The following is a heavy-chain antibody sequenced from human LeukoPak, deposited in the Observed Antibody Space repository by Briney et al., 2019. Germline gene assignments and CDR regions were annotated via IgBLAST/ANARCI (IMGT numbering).Heavy chain of an antibody. CDR3: ARDTPVDYGDYDAFDI. V-gene: IGHV3-33*08. CDR1: GVTFSSYW. D-gene: IGHD4-17*01. J-gene: IGHJ3*02. Sequence: PGGSLRLSCAASGVTFSSYWMHWVRQAPGKGLEWVAVIWYDGSNKYYADSVKGRFTISRDNSKNTLYLQMNSLRAEDTAVYYCARDTPVDYGDYDAFDIWGQGTMVTVSS. CDR2: IWYDGSNK.